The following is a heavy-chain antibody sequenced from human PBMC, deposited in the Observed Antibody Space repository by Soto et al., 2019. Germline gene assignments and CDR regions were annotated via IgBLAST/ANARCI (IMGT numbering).Heavy chain of an antibody. Sequence: PSETLSLTCTVSGGSISSYHWSWIRQPPGKGLEWIGYIYNSGSTNYNPSLKSRVTISVDTSKNQFSLKLSSVTAADTAVYYCAYGDSRGPFDSWGQGTLVTVSS. CDR2: IYNSGST. V-gene: IGHV4-59*01. D-gene: IGHD4-17*01. CDR1: GGSISSYH. CDR3: AYGDSRGPFDS. J-gene: IGHJ4*02.